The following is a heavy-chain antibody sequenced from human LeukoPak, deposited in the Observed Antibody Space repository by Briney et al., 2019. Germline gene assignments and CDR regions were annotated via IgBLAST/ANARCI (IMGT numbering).Heavy chain of an antibody. CDR2: ISGSGGST. J-gene: IGHJ3*02. V-gene: IGHV3-23*01. CDR3: AKVTTLEWLPIDAFDI. D-gene: IGHD3-3*01. CDR1: GFTFSSYS. Sequence: GGSLRLSCAASGFTFSSYSMNWVRQAPGKGLEWVSAISGSGGSTYYADSVKGRFTISRGNSKNTLYLQMNSLRAEDTAVYYCAKVTTLEWLPIDAFDIWGQGTMVTVSS.